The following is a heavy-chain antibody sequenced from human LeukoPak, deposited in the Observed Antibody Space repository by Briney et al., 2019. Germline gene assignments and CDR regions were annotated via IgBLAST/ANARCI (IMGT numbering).Heavy chain of an antibody. CDR2: IYYSGST. J-gene: IGHJ4*02. CDR1: GFTFGSYG. D-gene: IGHD6-19*01. CDR3: ARVGGWYGGDGDY. Sequence: GSLRLSCAASGFTFGSYGMSWVRQAPGKGLEWIGYIYYSGSTNYNPSLKSRVTISVDTSKNQFSLKLSSVTAADTAVYYCARVGGWYGGDGDYWGQGTLVTVSS. V-gene: IGHV4-59*01.